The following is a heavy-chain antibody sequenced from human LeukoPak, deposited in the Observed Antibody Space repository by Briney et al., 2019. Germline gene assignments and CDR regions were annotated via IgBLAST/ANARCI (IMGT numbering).Heavy chain of an antibody. V-gene: IGHV4-30-4*07. D-gene: IGHD5-12*01. Sequence: PSETLSLTCAVSGGSISSGGYSWSWIRQPPGKGLEWIGYISYSGSTYYNPSLKSRVTILVDTSKNQFSLKLSSVTAADTAVYYCARDRHKLVDIVAGILDYWGQGTLVTVSS. CDR1: GGSISSGGYS. CDR3: ARDRHKLVDIVAGILDY. CDR2: ISYSGST. J-gene: IGHJ4*02.